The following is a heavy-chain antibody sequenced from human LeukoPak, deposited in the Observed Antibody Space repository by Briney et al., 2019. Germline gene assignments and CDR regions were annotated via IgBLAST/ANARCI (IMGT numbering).Heavy chain of an antibody. CDR3: ARGVHNYGNFDF. J-gene: IGHJ4*02. Sequence: ASVKVSCKASGYTFINYYMHWVRQAPGQGLEWMGVINPSGGSTNYAQKFQGRVTMTRDTSTSTVYMELRSLRSEDTAVYSCARGVHNYGNFDFWGQGTLVTVSS. CDR1: GYTFINYY. CDR2: INPSGGST. D-gene: IGHD5-18*01. V-gene: IGHV1-46*01.